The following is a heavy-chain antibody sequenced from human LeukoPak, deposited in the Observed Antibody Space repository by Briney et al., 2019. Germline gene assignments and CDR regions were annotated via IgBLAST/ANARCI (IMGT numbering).Heavy chain of an antibody. CDR1: GGSISNYY. D-gene: IGHD2-21*02. CDR2: IYYSGST. CDR3: ARVCLGGGDCYGVDY. V-gene: IGHV4-59*01. J-gene: IGHJ4*02. Sequence: SETLSLTCTVSGGSISNYYWNWIRQPPGKGLEWIGYIYYSGSTNYNPSLKSRVTISVDTSKNQFSPKLSSVTAADTAVYYCARVCLGGGDCYGVDYWGQGTLVTVSS.